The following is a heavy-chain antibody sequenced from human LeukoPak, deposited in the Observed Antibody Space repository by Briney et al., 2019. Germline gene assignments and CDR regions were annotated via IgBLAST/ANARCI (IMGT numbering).Heavy chain of an antibody. V-gene: IGHV3-48*04. J-gene: IGHJ6*03. CDR1: GFTFSSYS. CDR3: ARYYYDSSVPNQHYYYYMDV. CDR2: ISSSSSTI. Sequence: PGGSLRLSCAASGFTFSSYSMNWVRQAPGKGLEWVSYISSSSSTIYYADSVKGRFTISRDNAKNSLYLQMNSLRAEDTAVYYCARYYYDSSVPNQHYYYYMDVWGKGTTVTVSS. D-gene: IGHD3-22*01.